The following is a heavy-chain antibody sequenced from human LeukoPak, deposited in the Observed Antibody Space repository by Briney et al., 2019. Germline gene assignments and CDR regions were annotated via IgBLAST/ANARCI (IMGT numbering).Heavy chain of an antibody. CDR3: ARGRVNTIIRGIIPPFDY. V-gene: IGHV1-69*06. Sequence: SVTVSCKASGGTFSNYAINWVRQAPGQGLEWMGGIIPIFSTANYAQKFQGRVTITADKSTNTAHMELSSLRSDDTAVFYCARGRVNTIIRGIIPPFDYWGQGTLVTVSS. D-gene: IGHD3-10*01. CDR2: IIPIFSTA. CDR1: GGTFSNYA. J-gene: IGHJ4*02.